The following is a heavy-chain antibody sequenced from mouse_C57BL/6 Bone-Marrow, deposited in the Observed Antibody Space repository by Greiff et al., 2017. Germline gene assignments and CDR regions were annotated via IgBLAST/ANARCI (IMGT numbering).Heavy chain of an antibody. CDR1: GFTFTSYG. V-gene: IGHV5-6*01. Sequence: EVQVVQSGGDLVKPGGSLKLSCAASGFTFTSYGMSWVRQTPDKRLEWVATISSGGSYTYYPDSVKGGFTISRDNAKNTLYLQMSSLKSEDTAMYKCARAKYYDGSSSLDYWGEGTTLTVSS. D-gene: IGHD1-1*01. J-gene: IGHJ2*01. CDR3: ARAKYYDGSSSLDY. CDR2: ISSGGSYT.